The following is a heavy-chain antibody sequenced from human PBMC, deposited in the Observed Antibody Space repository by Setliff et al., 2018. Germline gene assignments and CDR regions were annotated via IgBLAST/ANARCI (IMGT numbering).Heavy chain of an antibody. V-gene: IGHV4-59*01. CDR2: IYYSGST. J-gene: IGHJ5*02. CDR3: ARRYCSGGSCDFDP. CDR1: GGSISSYY. D-gene: IGHD2-15*01. Sequence: PSETLSLTCTVSGGSISSYYWSWIRQPPGKGLEWIGYIYYSGSTNYNPSLKSRVTISVDTSKNQFSLKLSSVTAADTAVYYCARRYCSGGSCDFDPWGQGTLVTVS.